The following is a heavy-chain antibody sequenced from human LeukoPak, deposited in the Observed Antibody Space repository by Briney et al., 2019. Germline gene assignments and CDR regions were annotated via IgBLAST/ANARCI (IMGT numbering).Heavy chain of an antibody. D-gene: IGHD5-24*01. CDR3: ARIELDSSYYYYMDD. V-gene: IGHV1-8*03. J-gene: IGHJ6*03. Sequence: GASVKVSCKASGYTFTSYDINWVRQATGQGLEWMGWMNPNSGNTGYAQKFQGRVTITRNTSISTAYMELSSLRSEDTAVYYCARIELDSSYYYYMDDWGKGTTVTVSS. CDR1: GYTFTSYD. CDR2: MNPNSGNT.